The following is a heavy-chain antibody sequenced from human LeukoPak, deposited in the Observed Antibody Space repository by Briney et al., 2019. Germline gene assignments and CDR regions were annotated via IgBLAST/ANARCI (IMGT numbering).Heavy chain of an antibody. CDR3: TTDFSHFDFSSGYYSY. D-gene: IGHD3-3*01. J-gene: IGHJ4*02. Sequence: GGSLRLSCAASGFSFTSAWMVWVRQAPGKGLEWVGRIQSNLDGGTTDFAAPVKGRFTISRDDLARTVYLEMNNLKADDTGVYYCTTDFSHFDFSSGYYSYWGQESLVTVSS. V-gene: IGHV3-15*01. CDR1: GFSFTSAW. CDR2: IQSNLDGGTT.